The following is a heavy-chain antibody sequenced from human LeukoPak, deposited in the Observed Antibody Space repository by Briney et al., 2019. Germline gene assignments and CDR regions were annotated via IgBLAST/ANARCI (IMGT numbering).Heavy chain of an antibody. Sequence: PGGSLRLSCAASGFTFSSYEMNWVRQAPGKGLEWVSAISGSGGSTYYADSVKGRFTISRDNSKNTLYLQMNSLRAEDTAVYYCAKDVPPLATPQITGYWGQGTLVTVSS. J-gene: IGHJ4*02. D-gene: IGHD6-6*01. CDR3: AKDVPPLATPQITGY. V-gene: IGHV3-23*01. CDR1: GFTFSSYE. CDR2: ISGSGGST.